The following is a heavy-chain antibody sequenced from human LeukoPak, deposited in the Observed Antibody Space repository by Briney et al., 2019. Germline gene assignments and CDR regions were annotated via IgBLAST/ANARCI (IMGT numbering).Heavy chain of an antibody. Sequence: PGGSLRLSCAASGFTFSSYSTNWVRQAPGKGLEWVSFISSSSSYIYYADSVKGRFTISRDNAKNSLYLQMNSLRAEDTAVYYCARVYSSSWYGVNYYYYGMDVWGQGTTVTVSS. V-gene: IGHV3-21*01. CDR2: ISSSSSYI. CDR3: ARVYSSSWYGVNYYYYGMDV. D-gene: IGHD6-13*01. CDR1: GFTFSSYS. J-gene: IGHJ6*02.